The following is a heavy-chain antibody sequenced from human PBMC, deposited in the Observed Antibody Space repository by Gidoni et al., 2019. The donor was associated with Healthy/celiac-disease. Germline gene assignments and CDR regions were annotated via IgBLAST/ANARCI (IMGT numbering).Heavy chain of an antibody. CDR3: ARVTAAAGITDY. Sequence: QVQLQDSGPGLVKPSQTLSLTCTVSGGSISSGSYYWSWIRQPAGKGLEWIGRIYTSGSTNYNPSLKSRVTISVDTSKNQFSLKLSSVTAADTAVYYCARVTAAAGITDYWGQGTLVTVSS. V-gene: IGHV4-61*02. CDR1: GGSISSGSYY. CDR2: IYTSGST. D-gene: IGHD6-13*01. J-gene: IGHJ4*02.